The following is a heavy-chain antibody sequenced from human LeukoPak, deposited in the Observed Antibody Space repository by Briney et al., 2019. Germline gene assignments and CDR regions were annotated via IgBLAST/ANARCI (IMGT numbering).Heavy chain of an antibody. Sequence: PGGSLRLSCAAPGFTFSNYEMSWVRQAPGKGLEWVSYISSSGTIYYADSVKGRFSISRDNAKNSLYLQMNSLRGEDTAVYYCAREGTYNDFDNWGQGTLVTVSS. CDR2: ISSSGTI. CDR1: GFTFSNYE. D-gene: IGHD1-1*01. V-gene: IGHV3-48*03. J-gene: IGHJ4*02. CDR3: AREGTYNDFDN.